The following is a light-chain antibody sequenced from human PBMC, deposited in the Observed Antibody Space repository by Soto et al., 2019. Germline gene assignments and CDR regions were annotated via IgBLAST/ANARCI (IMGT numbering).Light chain of an antibody. V-gene: IGKV3-20*01. CDR2: GAS. CDR1: QSVANSY. J-gene: IGKJ5*01. Sequence: EIVLTQSPGTQSLSPGERATLSCRASQSVANSYLAWYQQKPGQAPRLLIYGASSRATGIPDRFSGSGSGTDFTLTISRLESEDFAVCYCQQYGTLITLGQGTRLEIK. CDR3: QQYGTLIT.